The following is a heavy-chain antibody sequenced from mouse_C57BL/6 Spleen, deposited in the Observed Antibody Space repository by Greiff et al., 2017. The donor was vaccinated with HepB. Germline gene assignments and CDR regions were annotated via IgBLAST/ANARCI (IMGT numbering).Heavy chain of an antibody. CDR3: AGPMDY. V-gene: IGHV3-6*01. J-gene: IGHJ4*01. Sequence: DVKLVESGPGLVKPSPSLSLTCSVTGYSITSGYYWNWIRQFPGNKLEWMGYISYDGSNNYNPSLKHRISITRDTSKNQFFLKLNSVTTEDTATYYCAGPMDYWGQGTSVTVSS. CDR1: GYSITSGYY. CDR2: ISYDGSN.